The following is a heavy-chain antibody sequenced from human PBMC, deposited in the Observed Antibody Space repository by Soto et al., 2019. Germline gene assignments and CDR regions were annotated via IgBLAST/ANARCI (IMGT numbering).Heavy chain of an antibody. D-gene: IGHD1-1*01. CDR2: IKQDGSEK. CDR1: GFTFSSYW. Sequence: GGSLRLSCAASGFTFSSYWMSWVRQAPGKGLEWVANIKQDGSEKYYVDSVKGRFTISRDNAKNSLYLQMNSLRAEDTAVYCCAMTTRGRSPPADYWGQGTLVTVSS. J-gene: IGHJ4*02. V-gene: IGHV3-7*01. CDR3: AMTTRGRSPPADY.